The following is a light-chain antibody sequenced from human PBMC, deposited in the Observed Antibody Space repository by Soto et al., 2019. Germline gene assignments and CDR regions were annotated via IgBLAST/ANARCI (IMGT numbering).Light chain of an antibody. CDR2: GAS. CDR1: HSVSSGY. V-gene: IGKV3-20*01. Sequence: EIVLTQSPATLSLSPRERATLSWRDSHSVSSGYLAWYQQKPGQDPRLIIYGASSRATGSPDRFSGSGAGTDFTPTIIRLEQEDFAVYYCQQYGSSPPSTFGQGTRLEIK. CDR3: QQYGSSPPST. J-gene: IGKJ5*01.